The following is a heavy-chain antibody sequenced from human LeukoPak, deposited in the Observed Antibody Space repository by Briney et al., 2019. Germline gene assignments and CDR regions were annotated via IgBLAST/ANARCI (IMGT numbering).Heavy chain of an antibody. Sequence: ASVKISCKVSGYTFTDYYMHWVPQAPGKGLEWMGLVDPEDGETIYAEKFQGRVTITADTSTDTAYMELSSLRSEDTAVYYCATESRHSSGYFGYFQHWGQGTLVTVSS. CDR2: VDPEDGET. CDR1: GYTFTDYY. D-gene: IGHD3-22*01. CDR3: ATESRHSSGYFGYFQH. J-gene: IGHJ1*01. V-gene: IGHV1-69-2*01.